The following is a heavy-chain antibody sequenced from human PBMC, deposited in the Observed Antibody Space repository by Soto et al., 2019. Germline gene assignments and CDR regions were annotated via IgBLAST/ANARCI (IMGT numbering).Heavy chain of an antibody. CDR1: GGTFSSYA. D-gene: IGHD6-6*01. CDR3: AREGEQLVIVGTFDY. J-gene: IGHJ4*02. V-gene: IGHV1-69*06. CDR2: IIPIFGTA. Sequence: QVQLVQSGAEVKKPGSSVKVSCKASGGTFSSYAISWVRQAPGQGLEWMGGIIPIFGTANYAQKFQGRVTITADKSTSTVYMELSSLRSEDTAVYYCAREGEQLVIVGTFDYWGQGTLVTVSS.